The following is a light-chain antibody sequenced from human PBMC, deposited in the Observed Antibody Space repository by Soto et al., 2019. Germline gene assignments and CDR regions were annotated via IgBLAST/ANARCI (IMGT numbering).Light chain of an antibody. CDR1: SSNIGSNY. Sequence: QSVLTQPPSASGTPGPGVTISCSGSSSNIGSNYVYWYQQLPGTAPKLLIYSNNQRPSGVPDRFSGSKSGTSASLAISGLRSEDEADYYCAAWDDSPVVFGGGTKRTVL. CDR3: AAWDDSPVV. V-gene: IGLV1-47*02. J-gene: IGLJ2*01. CDR2: SNN.